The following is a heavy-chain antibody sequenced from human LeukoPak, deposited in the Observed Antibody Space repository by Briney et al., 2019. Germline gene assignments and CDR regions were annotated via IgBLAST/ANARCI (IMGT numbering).Heavy chain of an antibody. CDR1: GFTFSSYG. D-gene: IGHD2/OR15-2a*01. J-gene: IGHJ4*02. CDR2: IWYDGSNK. Sequence: GGSLRLSCAASGFTFSSYGMHWVRQAPGKGLEWVALIWYDGSNKYYTDSVKGRLTISRDNSKNTLYLQMNSLRVEDTAIYYCAREGPRGNSQFDYWGQGTLVTVSS. CDR3: AREGPRGNSQFDY. V-gene: IGHV3-33*01.